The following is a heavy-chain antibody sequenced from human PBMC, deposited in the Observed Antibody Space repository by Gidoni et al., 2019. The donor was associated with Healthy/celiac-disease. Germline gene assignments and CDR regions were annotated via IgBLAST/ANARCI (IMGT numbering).Heavy chain of an antibody. CDR2: INHSGST. J-gene: IGHJ6*02. CDR1: GGSFSGYY. Sequence: QVQLQQWGAGLLKPSETLSLTCAVYGGSFSGYYWSWIRQPPGKGLEWIGEINHSGSTNYNPSLKSRVTISVDTSKNQFSLKLSSVTAADTAVYYCARGRTNYYGSGSYAPPGPRRLYYYYGMDVWGQGTTVTVSS. V-gene: IGHV4-34*01. D-gene: IGHD3-10*01. CDR3: ARGRTNYYGSGSYAPPGPRRLYYYYGMDV.